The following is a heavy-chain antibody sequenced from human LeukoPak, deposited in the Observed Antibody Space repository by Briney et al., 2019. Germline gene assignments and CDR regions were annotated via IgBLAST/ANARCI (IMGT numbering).Heavy chain of an antibody. CDR2: IYYSGST. D-gene: IGHD5-24*01. J-gene: IGHJ4*02. Sequence: SETLSLTCTVSGGSISSYYWNWIRQPPGKGLEWIGYIYYSGSTNYNPSLESRVTISVDTSKNQFSLNLSSVTSADTAVYYWARGGGRSWLNKFYYWGQGTLVTVSS. V-gene: IGHV4-59*01. CDR1: GGSISSYY. CDR3: ARGGGRSWLNKFYY.